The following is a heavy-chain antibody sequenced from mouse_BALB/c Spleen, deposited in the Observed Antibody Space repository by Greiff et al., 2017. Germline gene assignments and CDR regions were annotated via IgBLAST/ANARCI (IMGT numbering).Heavy chain of an antibody. CDR2: ISYSGST. D-gene: IGHD1-3*01. CDR1: GDSITSGY. CDR3: ARRGVVTYYFDY. J-gene: IGHJ2*01. V-gene: IGHV3-8*02. Sequence: DVKLQESGPSLVKPSQTLSLTCSVTGDSITSGYWNWIRKFPGNKLEYMGYISYSGSTYYNPSLKSRISITRDTSKNQYYLQLNSVTTEDTATYYCARRGVVTYYFDYWGQGTTLTVSS.